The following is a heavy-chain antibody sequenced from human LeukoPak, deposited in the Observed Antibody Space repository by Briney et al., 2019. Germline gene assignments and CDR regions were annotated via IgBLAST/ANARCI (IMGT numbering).Heavy chain of an antibody. CDR3: ARSRSASTSGWYDYFDY. V-gene: IGHV3-53*05. J-gene: IGHJ4*02. Sequence: GGSLRLSCAASGFTVSSNYMSWVRQAPGKGLEWVSVIFSGGNTYYADSVKGRFTISRDDSKNTLYLQMNSLRGEDTAVYYCARSRSASTSGWYDYFDYWGRGTLVTVSS. D-gene: IGHD6-19*01. CDR2: IFSGGNT. CDR1: GFTVSSNY.